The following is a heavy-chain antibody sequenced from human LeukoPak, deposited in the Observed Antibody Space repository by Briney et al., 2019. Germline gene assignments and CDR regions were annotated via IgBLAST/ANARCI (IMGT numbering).Heavy chain of an antibody. CDR1: GGSISSGGYS. Sequence: PSQTLSLTCAVSGGSISSGGYSWSWIRQPPGTGLEWIGYIYHSGSTYYNPSLKSRVTISVDRSKNQFSLKLSSVTAADTAVYYCARGPGYCSSTSCYGPYYYYGMDVWGQGTTVTVSS. D-gene: IGHD2-2*01. J-gene: IGHJ6*02. CDR3: ARGPGYCSSTSCYGPYYYYGMDV. V-gene: IGHV4-30-2*01. CDR2: IYHSGST.